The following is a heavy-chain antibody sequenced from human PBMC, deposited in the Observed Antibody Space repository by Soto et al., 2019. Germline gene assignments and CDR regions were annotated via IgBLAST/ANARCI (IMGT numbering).Heavy chain of an antibody. Sequence: QVHLVQSGSEVKKPGSSVTVSCKASGGTFNTYTFSWVRQAPGQGLEWMGSILPIMGSVNYAHDFRGRLSITAGPSTTTAYTELTSLTSHDTAIYYCARIPRYSWPTSDPLDNWGQGALVTVSS. J-gene: IGHJ4*02. CDR2: ILPIMGSV. V-gene: IGHV1-69*01. D-gene: IGHD2-15*01. CDR3: ARIPRYSWPTSDPLDN. CDR1: GGTFNTYT.